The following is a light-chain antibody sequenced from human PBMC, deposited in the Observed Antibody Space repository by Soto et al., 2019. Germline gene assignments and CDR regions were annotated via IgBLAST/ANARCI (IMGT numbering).Light chain of an antibody. CDR2: AAS. V-gene: IGKV1-9*01. CDR3: QHLNSYPT. J-gene: IGKJ1*01. Sequence: DIQLTQSPSFLSASVGDRVTITCRASQGISSYLAWYQQKPGKAPKLLIYAASTLQSGVPSRFSGSGSGTEFTLTISSLQPEDFATYYRQHLNSYPTFGQGTKVEIK. CDR1: QGISSY.